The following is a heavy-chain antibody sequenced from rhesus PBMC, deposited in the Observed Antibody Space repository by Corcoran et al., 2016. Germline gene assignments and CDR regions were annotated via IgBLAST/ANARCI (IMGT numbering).Heavy chain of an antibody. CDR3: TRPLFCAYTTCWGFDS. CDR1: GGSIRSSY. V-gene: IGHV4-160*01. CDR2: MYGRGGST. D-gene: IGHD2-2*01. Sequence: QVQLQESGPGLVKPSETLSLTCAVSGGSIRSSYWSWIRQAPGKGLEWIGRMYGRGGSTDYHPSLKSRVTISIDASKNQFSLKLSSVAAADTAVYYCTRPLFCAYTTCWGFDSWGQGVLVTVSS. J-gene: IGHJ4*01.